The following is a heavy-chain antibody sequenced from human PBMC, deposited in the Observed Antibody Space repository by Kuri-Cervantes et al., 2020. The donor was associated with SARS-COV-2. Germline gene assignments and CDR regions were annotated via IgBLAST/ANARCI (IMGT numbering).Heavy chain of an antibody. Sequence: SATLSLTCAVYGGSFSDYYWSWVRQPPGKGLEWIGEINHSGNTNYDPSLKSRVTISIDTSKNQFSLKLSSVTAADTAVYYCARGQYCSSTSCYFIGAFDIWGQGTMVTVSS. V-gene: IGHV4-34*01. CDR1: GGSFSDYY. J-gene: IGHJ3*02. CDR2: INHSGNT. D-gene: IGHD2-2*01. CDR3: ARGQYCSSTSCYFIGAFDI.